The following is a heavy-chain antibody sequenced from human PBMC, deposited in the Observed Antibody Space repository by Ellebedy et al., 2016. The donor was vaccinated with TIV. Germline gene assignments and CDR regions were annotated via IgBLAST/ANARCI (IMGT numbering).Heavy chain of an antibody. V-gene: IGHV1-46*01. CDR3: ARVPSYSSGYDLDH. Sequence: AASVKVSCKASGYTFTSYYIHWVRQAPGQGLEWMGIINPTIGSTTYAQKFQGRVTMTSDTSTSTVYMELSSLKSEDTAVYYCARVPSYSSGYDLDHWGQGTLVTVSS. CDR1: GYTFTSYY. J-gene: IGHJ4*02. CDR2: INPTIGST. D-gene: IGHD5-18*01.